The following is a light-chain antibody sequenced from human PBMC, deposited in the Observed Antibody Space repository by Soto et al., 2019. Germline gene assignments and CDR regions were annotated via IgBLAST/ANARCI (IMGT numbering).Light chain of an antibody. J-gene: IGKJ2*01. V-gene: IGKV1-5*03. CDR3: QQYNSYPYT. CDR2: KAS. Sequence: DIQMTQSPSTLSASVEDRVTITCRVSQSISSWLAWYQQKPGKAPKLLIYKASSLESGVPSRFSGSGSGTEFTLTISSLQPDDFATYYCQQYNSYPYTCGQGPRWIS. CDR1: QSISSW.